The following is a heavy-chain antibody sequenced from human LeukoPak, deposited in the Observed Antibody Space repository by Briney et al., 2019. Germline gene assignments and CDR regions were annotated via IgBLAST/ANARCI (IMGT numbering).Heavy chain of an antibody. V-gene: IGHV3-30*03. CDR2: ISFDINDR. CDR1: EFTFSKYG. J-gene: IGHJ3*02. Sequence: GGSLRLSCAASEFTFSKYGMHWVRQAPGKGLEWVASISFDINDRKYAESVRGRFTISRDNSKDTLYLQMNSLRAEDTSVYYCARGLYDSTGFYYGDAFDIWGQGTMVTVSS. CDR3: ARGLYDSTGFYYGDAFDI. D-gene: IGHD3-22*01.